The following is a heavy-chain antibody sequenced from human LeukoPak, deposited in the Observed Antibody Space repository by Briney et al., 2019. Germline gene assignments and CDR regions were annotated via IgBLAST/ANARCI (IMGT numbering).Heavy chain of an antibody. Sequence: PSETLSLTCTVSGGSVSSGTYYWSWIRQPPGTGLEWIGYIYYSGSTYYNPSLKSRVTISVDTSKNQFSLKLSSVTAADTAVYYCASYGGNSVGAFDIWGQGTMVTVSS. CDR1: GGSVSSGTYY. CDR2: IYYSGST. CDR3: ASYGGNSVGAFDI. D-gene: IGHD4-23*01. J-gene: IGHJ3*02. V-gene: IGHV4-31*03.